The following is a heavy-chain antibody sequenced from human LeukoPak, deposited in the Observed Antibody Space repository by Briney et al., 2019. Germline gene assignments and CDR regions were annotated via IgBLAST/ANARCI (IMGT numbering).Heavy chain of an antibody. D-gene: IGHD5-18*01. V-gene: IGHV4-31*03. CDR2: IYYRGST. J-gene: IGHJ4*02. CDR3: ASRIGYSYGIDY. Sequence: SSETLSLTCTVSGGSISSGGYYWSWIRQHPGKGLEWIGYIYYRGSTYYNPSLKSRVIISEDTSKDQFSLKLSSVTAADTAVYYCASRIGYSYGIDYWGQGTLVTVSS. CDR1: GGSISSGGYY.